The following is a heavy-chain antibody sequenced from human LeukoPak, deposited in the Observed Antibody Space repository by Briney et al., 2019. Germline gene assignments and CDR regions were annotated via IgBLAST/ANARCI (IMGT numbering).Heavy chain of an antibody. D-gene: IGHD4-23*01. CDR2: INHSGST. CDR3: ARGRPRITPFDY. J-gene: IGHJ4*02. CDR1: GGSFSGYY. V-gene: IGHV4-34*01. Sequence: SETLSLTCAVYGGSFSGYYWSWVRQPPGKGLEWIGEINHSGSTNYNPSLKSRVTIPVDTSKNHFSLKLSSVTAADTAVYYCARGRPRITPFDYWGQGTLVTVS.